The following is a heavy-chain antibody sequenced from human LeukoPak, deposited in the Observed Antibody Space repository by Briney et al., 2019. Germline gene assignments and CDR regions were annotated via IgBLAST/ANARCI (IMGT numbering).Heavy chain of an antibody. CDR1: AFSLSDYW. CDR2: IKQDGSEK. CDR3: LRARGYSTYDC. D-gene: IGHD5-12*01. V-gene: IGHV3-7*01. J-gene: IGHJ4*02. Sequence: GGSLRLSCAASAFSLSDYWMNWVRQAPGKGLEWVASIKQDGSEKYYVDSVKGRFTISRDNAKNSLYLQMNTLRAEDTAAYYCLRARGYSTYDCWGQGTLVTVSS.